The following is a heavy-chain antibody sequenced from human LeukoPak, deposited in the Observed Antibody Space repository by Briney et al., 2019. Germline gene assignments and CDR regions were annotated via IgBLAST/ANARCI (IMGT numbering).Heavy chain of an antibody. V-gene: IGHV4-39*07. D-gene: IGHD2-21*02. CDR2: IYYSGST. CDR1: GGSISSSSYY. CDR3: ARDGPSKHIVVVTARYFDY. Sequence: PSETLSLTCTVSGGSISSSSYYWGWIRQPPGKGLEWIGSIYYSGSTYYNPSLKSRVTISVDTSKNQLSLKLSSVTAADTAVYYCARDGPSKHIVVVTARYFDYWGQGTLVTVSS. J-gene: IGHJ4*02.